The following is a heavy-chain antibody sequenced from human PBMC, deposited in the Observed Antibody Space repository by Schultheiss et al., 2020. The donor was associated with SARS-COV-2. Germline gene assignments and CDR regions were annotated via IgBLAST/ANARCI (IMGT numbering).Heavy chain of an antibody. CDR1: GFTFSSYA. CDR3: AREDRKHFDL. J-gene: IGHJ2*01. CDR2: ISPNGNNT. V-gene: IGHV3-64*04. D-gene: IGHD1-14*01. Sequence: GGSLRLSCSASGFTFSSYAMHWVRQAPGKGLEYVSAISPNGNNTYYADSVKGRFTMSRDNSKNTLYLQMNNLRPEDRAVYYCAREDRKHFDLWGRGTLVTVSS.